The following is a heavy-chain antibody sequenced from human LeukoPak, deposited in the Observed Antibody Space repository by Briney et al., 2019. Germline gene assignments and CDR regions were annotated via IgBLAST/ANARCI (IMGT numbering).Heavy chain of an antibody. Sequence: ASVKVSCKASGYTFTSYYMHWVRQAPGQGLEWMGIINPSGGSTSYAQRFQGRVTMTRDTSTSTVYMELSSLRSEDTAVYYCARRAREVAAPCWYFDLWGRGTPVTVSS. CDR2: INPSGGST. J-gene: IGHJ2*01. CDR1: GYTFTSYY. D-gene: IGHD6-19*01. CDR3: ARRAREVAAPCWYFDL. V-gene: IGHV1-46*01.